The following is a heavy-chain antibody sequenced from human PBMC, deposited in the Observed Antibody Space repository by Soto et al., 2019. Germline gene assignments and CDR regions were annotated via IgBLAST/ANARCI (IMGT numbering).Heavy chain of an antibody. CDR1: GGSIGGYY. D-gene: IGHD6-6*01. CDR3: ARVGQSIAARRAFDI. V-gene: IGHV4-59*01. Sequence: QVQLQESGPGLVKPSETLSLTCTVSGGSIGGYYWSWIRQSPEKGLEWIGNIYYSGSTLYNPSLKGRISISLDTSKNQFSLKVTSVTPADTAVYYCARVGQSIAARRAFDIWGQGTMVTVSS. CDR2: IYYSGST. J-gene: IGHJ3*02.